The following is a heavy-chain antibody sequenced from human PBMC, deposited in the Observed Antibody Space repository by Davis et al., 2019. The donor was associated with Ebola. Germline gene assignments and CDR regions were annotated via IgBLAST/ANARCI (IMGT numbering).Heavy chain of an antibody. CDR3: ARDRRITIFGVVTGFDY. J-gene: IGHJ4*02. Sequence: ASVTVSCKASGYTFTSYYLHCVRQAPGQGLEWMGIINASGGRTSYAQKFQGRVTMTRDTSTSTVYMELSSLRSEDTAVYYCARDRRITIFGVVTGFDYWGQGTQVTVSS. V-gene: IGHV1-46*01. CDR1: GYTFTSYY. D-gene: IGHD3-3*01. CDR2: INASGGRT.